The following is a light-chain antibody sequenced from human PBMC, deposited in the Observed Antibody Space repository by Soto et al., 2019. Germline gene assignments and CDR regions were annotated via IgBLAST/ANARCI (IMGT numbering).Light chain of an antibody. V-gene: IGKV3-20*01. CDR3: QPLGSSLALT. J-gene: IGKJ4*01. Sequence: VTTLSPSTVSVTPREGDPLSCRASQAINSNLAWYRHRPGQAPRLLIYGASSRATGIPDRFSGSGSGTDFTLTISRLEPEDFAVYYCQPLGSSLALTSGGGANVDI. CDR2: GAS. CDR1: QAINSN.